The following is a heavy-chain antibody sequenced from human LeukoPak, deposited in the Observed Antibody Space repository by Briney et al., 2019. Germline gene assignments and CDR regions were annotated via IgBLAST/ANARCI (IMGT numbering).Heavy chain of an antibody. D-gene: IGHD6-19*01. CDR2: IYYSGST. V-gene: IGHV4-59*01. Sequence: ESSETLSLTCAVYGGSFSGYYWSWIRQPPGKGLEWIGYIYYSGSTNYNPSLKSRVTISVDTSKNQFSLKVSSVTAADTAVYYCARDSGPRFDYWGQGTLVTVSS. CDR3: ARDSGPRFDY. CDR1: GGSFSGYY. J-gene: IGHJ4*02.